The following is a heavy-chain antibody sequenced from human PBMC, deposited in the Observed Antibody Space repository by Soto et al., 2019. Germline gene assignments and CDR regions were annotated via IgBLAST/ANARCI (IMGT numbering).Heavy chain of an antibody. Sequence: GGSLRLSCAASGFTFSSYAMHWVRQAPGKGLEWVAVISYDGSNKYYADSVKGRFTISRDNSKNTLYLQMNSLRAEDTAVYYCARSRPYYYGSGSLFNPHFDYWGQGTLVTVSS. J-gene: IGHJ4*02. CDR3: ARSRPYYYGSGSLFNPHFDY. D-gene: IGHD3-10*01. V-gene: IGHV3-30-3*01. CDR1: GFTFSSYA. CDR2: ISYDGSNK.